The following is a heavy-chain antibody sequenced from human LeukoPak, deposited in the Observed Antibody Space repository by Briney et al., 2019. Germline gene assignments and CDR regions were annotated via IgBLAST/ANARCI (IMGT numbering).Heavy chain of an antibody. CDR3: ARDIGYCSGGSCY. CDR1: GYTFTGYY. CDR2: INPNSGGT. J-gene: IGHJ4*02. D-gene: IGHD2-15*01. Sequence: GASVKVSCKASGYTFTGYYVHWVRQAPGQGLEWMGWINPNSGGTNYAQKFQGRVTMTRDTSISTAYMELSRLRSDDTAVYYCARDIGYCSGGSCYWGQGTLVTVSS. V-gene: IGHV1-2*02.